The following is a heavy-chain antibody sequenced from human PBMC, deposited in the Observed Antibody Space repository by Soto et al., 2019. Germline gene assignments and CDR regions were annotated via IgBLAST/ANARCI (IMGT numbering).Heavy chain of an antibody. J-gene: IGHJ4*02. CDR3: PKDSPSYTTSPFYFDY. V-gene: IGHV3-23*01. Sequence: GGSLRLSCAAFGFDFNKYAMTWVRQAPGKGLQWVSSITSNGDSTYYADSVKGRFTTSRDNSKNTLYLQMNSLRADDTAVFYCPKDSPSYTTSPFYFDYWGQGTLVTVSS. CDR1: GFDFNKYA. CDR2: ITSNGDST. D-gene: IGHD2-2*02.